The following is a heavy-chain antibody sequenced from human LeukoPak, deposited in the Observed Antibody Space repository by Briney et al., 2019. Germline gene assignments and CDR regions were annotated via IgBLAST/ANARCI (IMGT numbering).Heavy chain of an antibody. CDR1: GGSISSSSAY. CDR2: FYYSGNT. CDR3: ARQRGGSAEYFQH. J-gene: IGHJ1*01. Sequence: PSETLSLTCTVSGGSISSSSAYWGWIRQPPGKGLEWIGYFYYSGNTNYNPSLKSRVTISVDTSKNQFSLKLSSVTAADTAVYYCARQRGGSAEYFQHWGQGTLVTVSS. D-gene: IGHD2-15*01. V-gene: IGHV4-61*05.